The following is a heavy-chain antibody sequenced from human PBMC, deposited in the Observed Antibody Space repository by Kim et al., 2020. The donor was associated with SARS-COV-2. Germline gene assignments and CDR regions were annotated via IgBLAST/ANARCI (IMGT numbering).Heavy chain of an antibody. CDR1: GFTFSSYA. Sequence: GGSLRLSCAASGFTFSSYAMSWVRQAPGKGLEWVSAISGSGGSTYYADSVKGRFTISRDNSKNTLYLQMNSLRAEDTAVYYCAKEKRPYIAGREQEPHYFDYWGQGTLVTVSS. CDR2: ISGSGGST. D-gene: IGHD2-15*01. V-gene: IGHV3-23*01. J-gene: IGHJ4*02. CDR3: AKEKRPYIAGREQEPHYFDY.